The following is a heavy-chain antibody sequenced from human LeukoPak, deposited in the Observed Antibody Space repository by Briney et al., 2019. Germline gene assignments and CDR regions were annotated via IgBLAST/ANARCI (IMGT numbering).Heavy chain of an antibody. Sequence: ASVKVSCKASGYTFTGYYMHWVRQAPGQGLEWMGWINPNSGGTNYAQKFQGRVTMTRDTSISTAYMELSRLRSDDTAVYYCARDLAPYDYVWGSYRLSWFDPWGQGTLVTVSS. J-gene: IGHJ5*02. CDR3: ARDLAPYDYVWGSYRLSWFDP. CDR2: INPNSGGT. D-gene: IGHD3-16*02. V-gene: IGHV1-2*02. CDR1: GYTFTGYY.